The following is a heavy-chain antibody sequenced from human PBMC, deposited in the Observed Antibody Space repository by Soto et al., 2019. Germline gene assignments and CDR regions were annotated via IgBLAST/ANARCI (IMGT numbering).Heavy chain of an antibody. J-gene: IGHJ5*02. Sequence: SETLSLTCTVSGGSISSYYWSWIRQPPGKGLEWIGHIYYSGSTNYNPSLKSRVTISVDTSKNQFSLKLSSVTAADTAVYYCARVLFGRGNWFDPWGQGTLVTVSS. CDR2: IYYSGST. D-gene: IGHD3-3*01. CDR3: ARVLFGRGNWFDP. CDR1: GGSISSYY. V-gene: IGHV4-59*01.